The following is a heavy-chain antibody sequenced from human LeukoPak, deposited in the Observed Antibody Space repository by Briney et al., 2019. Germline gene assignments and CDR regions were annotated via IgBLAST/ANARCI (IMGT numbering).Heavy chain of an antibody. CDR2: INHSGST. CDR1: GGSFSGYY. J-gene: IGHJ4*02. CDR3: ARRRSNLWSGYQYYFDY. Sequence: SETLSLTCAVYGGSFSGYYWSWIRQPPGKGLEWIGEINHSGSTNYNPSLKSRVTISVDTSKNQFSLKLSSVTAADTAVYYCARRRSNLWSGYQYYFDYWGQGTLVTVSS. V-gene: IGHV4-34*01. D-gene: IGHD3-3*01.